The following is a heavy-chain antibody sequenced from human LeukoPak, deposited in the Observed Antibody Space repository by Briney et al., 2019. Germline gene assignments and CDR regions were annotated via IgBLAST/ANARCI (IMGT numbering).Heavy chain of an antibody. V-gene: IGHV1-18*01. CDR1: GYTFASYG. Sequence: ASVKVSCKASGYTFASYGISWVRQAPGQGLEWMGWISAYIGNTNYAQKLQGRVTMTTDTSTSTAYMELRSLRSDDTAVYYCASLELGYNSGSSPDYWGQGTLVTVSS. CDR2: ISAYIGNT. J-gene: IGHJ4*02. CDR3: ASLELGYNSGSSPDY. D-gene: IGHD1-26*01.